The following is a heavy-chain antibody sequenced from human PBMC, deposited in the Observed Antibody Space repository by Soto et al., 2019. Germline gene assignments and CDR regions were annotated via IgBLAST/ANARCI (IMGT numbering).Heavy chain of an antibody. V-gene: IGHV3-74*01. CDR3: ARGGRGGYYKEA. CDR1: GFTFSNYW. Sequence: GGSLRLSCAASGFTFSNYWIHWVRQAPGKGLVWVSRIKSDGSITNYADSVKGRFTISRDNAKNTVYVEMNSLRAEDTAVYYCARGGRGGYYKEAWGKGTTVTVSS. J-gene: IGHJ6*03. D-gene: IGHD3-10*01. CDR2: IKSDGSIT.